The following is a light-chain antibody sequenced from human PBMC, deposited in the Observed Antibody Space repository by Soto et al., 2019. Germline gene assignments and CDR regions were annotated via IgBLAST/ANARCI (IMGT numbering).Light chain of an antibody. CDR1: QNVGSQ. J-gene: IGKJ4*01. CDR2: DAS. Sequence: CRASQNVGSQLAWFQQKPGQAPRLLIYDASNRVTGIPARFSGSGPGTDFALALRSRDPGDIALHFCQQRSDAARTVGGGTKLDIK. CDR3: QQRSDAART. V-gene: IGKV3-11*01.